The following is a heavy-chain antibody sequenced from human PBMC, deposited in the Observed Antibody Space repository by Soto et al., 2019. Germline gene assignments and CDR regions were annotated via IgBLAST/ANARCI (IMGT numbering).Heavy chain of an antibody. CDR2: ISGSGRRT. CDR1: GFTFNNYA. Sequence: EVQLLESGGGLVQPGGSPRLSCGASGFTFNNYAMSWVRQAPGKGLEWVSAISGSGRRTYYADSVKGRFTISRDNSNNTLYLQMNSLRAEDTAVYFCAKDGGGAPIFGVVNIWFDPWGQGTLVTVSS. D-gene: IGHD3-3*01. J-gene: IGHJ5*02. V-gene: IGHV3-23*01. CDR3: AKDGGGAPIFGVVNIWFDP.